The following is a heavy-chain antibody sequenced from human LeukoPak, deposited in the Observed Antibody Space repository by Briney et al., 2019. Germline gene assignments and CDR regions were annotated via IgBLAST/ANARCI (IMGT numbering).Heavy chain of an antibody. V-gene: IGHV3-23*01. CDR2: ISGSGGST. D-gene: IGHD1-14*01. Sequence: GGSLRLSCAASGFTFSSYGMSWVRQAPGKGLEWVSAISGSGGSTYYADSVKGRFTISRDNSKNTLYLQMNSLRAEDTAVYYCARASEGSYDAFDIWGQGTMVTVSS. J-gene: IGHJ3*02. CDR3: ARASEGSYDAFDI. CDR1: GFTFSSYG.